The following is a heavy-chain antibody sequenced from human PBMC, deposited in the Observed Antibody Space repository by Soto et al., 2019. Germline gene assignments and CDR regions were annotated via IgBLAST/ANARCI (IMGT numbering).Heavy chain of an antibody. Sequence: NVACKASGYTFTSYAMHWVRQAPGQRLEWMGWINAGNGNTKYSQKFQGRVTITRDTSASTAYMELSSPRSEYTAVYYCAISFTVPAAICYWGQGTLVTVSS. CDR2: INAGNGNT. V-gene: IGHV1-3*01. CDR3: AISFTVPAAICY. J-gene: IGHJ4*02. CDR1: GYTFTSYA. D-gene: IGHD2-2*02.